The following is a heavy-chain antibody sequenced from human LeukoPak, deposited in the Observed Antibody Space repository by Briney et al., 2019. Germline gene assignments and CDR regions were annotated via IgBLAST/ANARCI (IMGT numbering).Heavy chain of an antibody. J-gene: IGHJ4*02. CDR3: AKGRSGWYEGLDY. Sequence: PGGSLRLSCTASGFTFSTYAMTWVRQAPGKGLEWVSVFSHGGDSAWYADSVKGRFIISRDNSKSTLFLQMNSLRADDTAIYYCAKGRSGWYEGLDYWGQGILVTVSS. CDR1: GFTFSTYA. CDR2: FSHGGDSA. D-gene: IGHD6-19*01. V-gene: IGHV3-23*01.